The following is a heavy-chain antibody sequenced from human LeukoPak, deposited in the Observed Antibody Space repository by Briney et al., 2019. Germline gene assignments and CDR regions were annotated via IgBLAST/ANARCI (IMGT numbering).Heavy chain of an antibody. CDR3: ARKDFIKGELATFDY. Sequence: PGGSLRLSCAASGFTFDGYGMSWVRHAPGKGLEWVSGINWNGGSTGYADSVKGRLTISRDNAKNSLYLQMNSLRAEDTALYYYARKDFIKGELATFDYWGQGTLVTVSS. V-gene: IGHV3-20*04. D-gene: IGHD1-26*01. CDR2: INWNGGST. CDR1: GFTFDGYG. J-gene: IGHJ4*02.